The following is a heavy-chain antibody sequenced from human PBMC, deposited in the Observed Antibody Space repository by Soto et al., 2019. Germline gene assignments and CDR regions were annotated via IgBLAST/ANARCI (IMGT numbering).Heavy chain of an antibody. CDR1: GFTLSSYW. CDR3: ARPITPTGDAFDI. V-gene: IGHV3-74*01. CDR2: INSDGSRT. Sequence: GGSLRLSCAASGFTLSSYWMHWVRQAPGKGLVWVSRINSDGSRTSYADSVKGRFTISRDNAKNTLYLQMNSLRAEDTAVYYCARPITPTGDAFDIWGQGTMVTVSS. D-gene: IGHD1-20*01. J-gene: IGHJ3*02.